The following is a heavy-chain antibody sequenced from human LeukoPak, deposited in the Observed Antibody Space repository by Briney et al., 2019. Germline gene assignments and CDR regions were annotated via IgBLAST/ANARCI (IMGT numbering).Heavy chain of an antibody. CDR2: ITGSGGST. J-gene: IGHJ4*02. Sequence: GGSLRLSCAASGFTFSSYALSWVRQAPGKGLEWVSTITGSGGSTYYADSVKGRFTISRDQSKNTLYLQMNSLRAEDTAVYYCARLGSGWSFDFWGQGTLVAVSS. CDR1: GFTFSSYA. V-gene: IGHV3-23*01. CDR3: ARLGSGWSFDF. D-gene: IGHD6-19*01.